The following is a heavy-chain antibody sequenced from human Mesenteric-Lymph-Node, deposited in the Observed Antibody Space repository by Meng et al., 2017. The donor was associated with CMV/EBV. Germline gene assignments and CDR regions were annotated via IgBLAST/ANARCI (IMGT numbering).Heavy chain of an antibody. D-gene: IGHD2-15*01. CDR2: MIANNGNT. CDR3: AKDRWGKDEEVVEIDQ. CDR1: SNE. V-gene: IGHV1-8*01. J-gene: IGHJ5*02. Sequence: SNEDNGGGQETGGEGEQMGSMIANNGNTGYAQKVEGRVTITRDNSKSTVYLDMTSLRAEDTAKYYCAKDRWGKDEEVVEIDQWGQGTLVTVSS.